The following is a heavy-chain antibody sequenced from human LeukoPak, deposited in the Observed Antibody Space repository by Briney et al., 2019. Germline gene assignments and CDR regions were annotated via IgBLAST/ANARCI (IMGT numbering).Heavy chain of an antibody. Sequence: SETLSLTCTVSGGSISSYYWSWIRQPPGKGLEWIGYIYYSGSTNYNPSLKSRVTISVDTSKNQFSLNLSSVTAADTAMYYCAREGDKYANWFDTWGQRTLVTVSS. CDR3: AREGDKYANWFDT. CDR2: IYYSGST. CDR1: GGSISSYY. D-gene: IGHD2-8*01. J-gene: IGHJ5*02. V-gene: IGHV4-59*01.